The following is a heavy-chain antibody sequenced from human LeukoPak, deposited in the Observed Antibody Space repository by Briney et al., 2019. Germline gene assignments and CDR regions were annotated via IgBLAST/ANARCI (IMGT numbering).Heavy chain of an antibody. CDR1: GFTFSRHW. CDR2: IKKDGREI. D-gene: IGHD6-6*01. CDR3: ARRYSTSSVEDFDY. J-gene: IGHJ4*02. V-gene: IGHV3-7*01. Sequence: GGSLRLSCVASGFTFSRHWMAWVRQAPGKGLEWVANIKKDGREIYYMDSVKGRFTISRDNAKNSLYLQMNSLRVEDTAVYYCARRYSTSSVEDFDYWGQGTLVTVSS.